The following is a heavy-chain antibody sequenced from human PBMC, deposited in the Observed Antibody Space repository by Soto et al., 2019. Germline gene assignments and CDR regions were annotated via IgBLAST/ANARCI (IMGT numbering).Heavy chain of an antibody. CDR2: INHSGSP. Sequence: LSLTCAVYGGSFSGYYWSWLRQPPGKGLEWIGEINHSGSPNYNPSLKSRVTISVDTSKSQFSLKMTSVTAADTAVYYCATANWSHHYFDPWGQGTLVTVSS. D-gene: IGHD1-1*01. V-gene: IGHV4-34*01. CDR3: ATANWSHHYFDP. J-gene: IGHJ5*02. CDR1: GGSFSGYY.